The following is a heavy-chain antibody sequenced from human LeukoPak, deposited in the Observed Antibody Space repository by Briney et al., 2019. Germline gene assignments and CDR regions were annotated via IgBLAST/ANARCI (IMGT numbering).Heavy chain of an antibody. Sequence: KPSETLSLTCTVSGGSISSYYWSWIRQPPGKGLEWIGYIYYSGSTYYNPSLKSRVTISVDTSKNQFSLKLNSVTAADTAVYYCATTRPSDYWGQGTLVTVSS. D-gene: IGHD1-14*01. CDR2: IYYSGST. CDR3: ATTRPSDY. J-gene: IGHJ4*02. V-gene: IGHV4-59*08. CDR1: GGSISSYY.